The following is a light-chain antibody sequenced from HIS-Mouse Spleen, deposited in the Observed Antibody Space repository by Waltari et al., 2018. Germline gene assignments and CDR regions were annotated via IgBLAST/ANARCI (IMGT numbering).Light chain of an antibody. CDR1: QGISSY. CDR2: AAS. V-gene: IGKV1-8*01. CDR3: QQYYSYPYT. Sequence: AIRMTQSPSSFSASTGDRVTITCRASQGISSYLAWYQQKPGKAPQLRSYAASTLQSGVPSRFSGSGSGTEFTLTISCLQSEDFATYYCQQYYSYPYTFGQGTKLEIK. J-gene: IGKJ2*01.